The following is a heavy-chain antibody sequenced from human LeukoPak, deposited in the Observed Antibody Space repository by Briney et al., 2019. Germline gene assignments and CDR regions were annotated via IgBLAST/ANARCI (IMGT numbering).Heavy chain of an antibody. J-gene: IGHJ4*02. D-gene: IGHD1-26*01. V-gene: IGHV3-23*01. Sequence: GGSLRLSCAASGFTFSSYAMSWVRQAPGKGLEWVSAISGSGGSTYYADSVKGRFTISRENSKNTLYLQMNSLQTEDTAVYYCTTGFSVGSSAVFYFDYWGQGTLVTVSS. CDR1: GFTFSSYA. CDR3: TTGFSVGSSAVFYFDY. CDR2: ISGSGGST.